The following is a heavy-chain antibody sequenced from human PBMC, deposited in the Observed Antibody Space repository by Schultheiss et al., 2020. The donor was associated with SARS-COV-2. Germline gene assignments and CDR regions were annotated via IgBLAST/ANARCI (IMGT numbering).Heavy chain of an antibody. J-gene: IGHJ6*03. CDR3: ARGRYCSSTSCYAFAHYYYMDV. CDR1: GGTFSSYA. Sequence: SVKVSCKASGGTFSSYAISWVRQAPGQGLEWMGGIIPIFGTANYAQKFQGRVTITADESTSTAYMELSSLRSEDTAVYYCARGRYCSSTSCYAFAHYYYMDVWGKGTTVTVSS. CDR2: IIPIFGTA. D-gene: IGHD2-2*01. V-gene: IGHV1-69*13.